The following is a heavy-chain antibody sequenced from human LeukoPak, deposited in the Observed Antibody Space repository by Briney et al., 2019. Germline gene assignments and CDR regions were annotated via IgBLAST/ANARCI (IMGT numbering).Heavy chain of an antibody. D-gene: IGHD3-22*01. CDR2: INPNRGGT. Sequence: ASVKVSCKASGYTFTGYYMHWVRQAPGQGLEWKGWINPNRGGTNYAQKFQGRVTMTRDTSISTAYMELSRLKSDDTAVYYCARSVHRHDSSGYYYGLVTPFDYWGQGTLVTVSS. CDR1: GYTFTGYY. CDR3: ARSVHRHDSSGYYYGLVTPFDY. J-gene: IGHJ4*02. V-gene: IGHV1-2*02.